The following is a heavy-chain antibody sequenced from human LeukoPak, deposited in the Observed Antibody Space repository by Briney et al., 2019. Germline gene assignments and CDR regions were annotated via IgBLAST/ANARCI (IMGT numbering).Heavy chain of an antibody. J-gene: IGHJ4*02. CDR3: ARASESGSYEPGYFDY. CDR2: IYYSGST. D-gene: IGHD1-26*01. Sequence: ESSETLSLTCTVSGGSISSSSYYWSWIRQPPGKGLEWIGYIYYSGSTNYNPSLKSRVTISVDTSKNQFSLKLSSVTAADTAVYYCARASESGSYEPGYFDYWGQGTLVTVSS. CDR1: GGSISSSSYY. V-gene: IGHV4-61*01.